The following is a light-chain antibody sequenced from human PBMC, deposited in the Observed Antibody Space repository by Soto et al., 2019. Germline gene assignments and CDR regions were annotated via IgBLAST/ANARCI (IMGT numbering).Light chain of an antibody. CDR1: QGISRW. V-gene: IGKV1-12*01. CDR2: SSS. J-gene: IGKJ2*01. Sequence: DIQMTQSPSSVSASVGDRVTLTCRASQGISRWLAWYQQKPGKAPKLLIYSSSSLQCAVPSRFIGSGSGTHFTLTIISLEPEDSATYYCLQPDSLPHTFGQGTKLEIK. CDR3: LQPDSLPHT.